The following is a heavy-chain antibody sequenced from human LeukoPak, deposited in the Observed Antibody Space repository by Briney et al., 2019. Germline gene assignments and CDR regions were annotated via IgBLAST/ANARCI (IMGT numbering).Heavy chain of an antibody. J-gene: IGHJ6*02. CDR3: ARDYGDYFFLHLLGKDG. D-gene: IGHD4-17*01. CDR2: ISAYNGNT. Sequence: ASVKVSCKASGYTFTSYGISWVRQAPGQGLEWMGWISAYNGNTNYAQKLQGRVTMTTDTSTSTAYMELRSLRSDDTAVYYCARDYGDYFFLHLLGKDGWGQGTTVNVSS. CDR1: GYTFTSYG. V-gene: IGHV1-18*01.